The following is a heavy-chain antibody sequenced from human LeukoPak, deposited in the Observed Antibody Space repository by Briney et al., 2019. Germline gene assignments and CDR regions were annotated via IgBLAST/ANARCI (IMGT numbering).Heavy chain of an antibody. D-gene: IGHD3-16*01. CDR1: GGSISSYY. J-gene: IGHJ4*02. Sequence: SETLSLTCTVSGGSISSYYWSWIRQPPGKGLEWIGYIYYSGSTNYNPSLKSRVTISVDTSKNQFSLKLSSVTAADTAVYYCARHSYDYVWGSSNYFDYWGQGTLVTVSS. CDR2: IYYSGST. CDR3: ARHSYDYVWGSSNYFDY. V-gene: IGHV4-59*08.